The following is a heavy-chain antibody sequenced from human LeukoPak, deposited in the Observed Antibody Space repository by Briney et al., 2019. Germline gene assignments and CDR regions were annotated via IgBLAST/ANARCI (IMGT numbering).Heavy chain of an antibody. CDR3: ARDLTYYYYMDV. Sequence: RAGGSLRLSCAASGFTFDDYGMSWVRQAPGKGLEWVSGINWNGGSTGYADSVKGRFTISRDNAKNSLYLQMNSLRAEDTALYYCARDLTYYYYMDVWGKGTTVTVSS. V-gene: IGHV3-20*04. CDR1: GFTFDDYG. J-gene: IGHJ6*03. CDR2: INWNGGST.